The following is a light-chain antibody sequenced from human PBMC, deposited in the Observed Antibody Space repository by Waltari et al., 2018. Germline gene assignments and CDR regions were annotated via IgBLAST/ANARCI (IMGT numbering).Light chain of an antibody. V-gene: IGLV1-44*01. Sequence: QSVLTQPPSASATPGQRVTISCSGSSSHIGSNTVNWYQQLPGTAPKLLIYSNNLRPSGVPDRLSGSKSGTSASLAISGLQSEDEADYYCAAWDDSLKGQVFGTGTKVTVL. CDR2: SNN. CDR1: SSHIGSNT. J-gene: IGLJ1*01. CDR3: AAWDDSLKGQV.